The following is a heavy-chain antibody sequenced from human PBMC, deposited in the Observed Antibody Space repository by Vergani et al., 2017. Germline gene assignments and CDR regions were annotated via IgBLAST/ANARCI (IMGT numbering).Heavy chain of an antibody. J-gene: IGHJ4*02. CDR1: GFTFDDYA. CDR3: AKDSYDSSGYPDY. Sequence: EVQLVESGGVVVQPGGSLRLSCAASGFTFDDYAMHWARQAPGKGLEWVSLISWDGGSTYYADSVKGRFTISRDNSKNSLYLQMNSLRAEDTALYYCAKDSYDSSGYPDYWGQGTLVTVSS. D-gene: IGHD3-22*01. CDR2: ISWDGGST. V-gene: IGHV3-43D*04.